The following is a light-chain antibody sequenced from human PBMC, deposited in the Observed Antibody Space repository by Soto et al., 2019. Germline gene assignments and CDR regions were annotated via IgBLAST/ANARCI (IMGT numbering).Light chain of an antibody. CDR1: SSDVGGYNY. J-gene: IGLJ2*01. CDR2: DVS. CDR3: WSYAGSPVV. Sequence: QSALTQPRSVSGSPGQSVTISCTGTSSDVGGYNYVSWYQQHPGKAPKLMIYDVSKRPSGVPDRFSGSKSGNTASLTISGLQAEDEADYYCWSYAGSPVVFGGGTQLTVL. V-gene: IGLV2-11*01.